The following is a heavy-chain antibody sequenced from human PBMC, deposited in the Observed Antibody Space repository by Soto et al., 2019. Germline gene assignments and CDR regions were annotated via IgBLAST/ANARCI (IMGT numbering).Heavy chain of an antibody. J-gene: IGHJ4*02. V-gene: IGHV3-30*03. CDR1: GFHFGVFG. D-gene: IGHD6-19*01. CDR3: ALTRRSSLLEVAGPGFEY. CDR2: LSYEGSEE. Sequence: PGGSLRLSCAASGFHFGVFGMHWVRQAPGKGLEWLSVLSYEGSEEYYADSVRCRFTISRDNSKNTLFLQMDSMRVDDTGVYYCALTRRSSLLEVAGPGFEYWGQGTLVTVSS.